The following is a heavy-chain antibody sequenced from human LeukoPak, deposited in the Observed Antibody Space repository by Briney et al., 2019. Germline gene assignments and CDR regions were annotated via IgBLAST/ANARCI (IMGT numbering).Heavy chain of an antibody. CDR1: GFTFYDYT. J-gene: IGHJ6*03. D-gene: IGHD3-10*01. CDR2: ISWDGGDT. V-gene: IGHV3-43*01. CDR3: ARVSSGTGYYYYYYMDV. Sequence: GGSLRLSCAASGFTFYDYTMHWVRQAPGKGLEWVSLISWDGGDTYYADSVKGRFTISRDNSKNSLYLQMNSLRAEDTALYYCARVSSGTGYYYYYYMDVWGKGTTVTVSS.